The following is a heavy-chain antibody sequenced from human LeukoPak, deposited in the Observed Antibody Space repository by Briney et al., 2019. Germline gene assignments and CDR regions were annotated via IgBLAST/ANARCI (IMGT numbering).Heavy chain of an antibody. CDR2: IRYDGSNK. CDR3: AKDSAPLGWLRLGYFDY. V-gene: IGHV3-30*02. Sequence: GESLRLSCAASGFTFSSYGMHWVRQAPGKGLEWVAFIRYDGSNKYYADSVKGRFTISRDNSKNTLYLQMNSLRAEDTAVYYCAKDSAPLGWLRLGYFDYWGQGTLVTVSS. D-gene: IGHD5-12*01. J-gene: IGHJ4*02. CDR1: GFTFSSYG.